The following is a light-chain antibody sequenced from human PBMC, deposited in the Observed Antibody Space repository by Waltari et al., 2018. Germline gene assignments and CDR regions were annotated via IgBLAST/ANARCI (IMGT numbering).Light chain of an antibody. J-gene: IGKJ5*01. CDR1: QSIASN. Sequence: EVVMTQSPATLSVSPGERASLSCRARQSIASNLAWYQQKPGQSPRLLVYDASTRAPSIPARFRGSGSGTDFTLTISSLQSEDSAVYYCQQYNRWPPITFGQGTRLEIK. V-gene: IGKV3-15*01. CDR3: QQYNRWPPIT. CDR2: DAS.